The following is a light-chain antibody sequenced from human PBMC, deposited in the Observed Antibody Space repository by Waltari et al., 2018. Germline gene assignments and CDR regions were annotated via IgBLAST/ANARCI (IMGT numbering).Light chain of an antibody. Sequence: TQSPDTLSVSPGERVTLSYRASESIATNLAWYQQRPGQAPRLLIFHASSRATDIPAKFSGSGSGTEFTLTISSLQAEDFAVYYCQQYNNWPPSTFGQGTKVEFK. J-gene: IGKJ1*01. CDR1: ESIATN. CDR2: HAS. CDR3: QQYNNWPPST. V-gene: IGKV3-15*01.